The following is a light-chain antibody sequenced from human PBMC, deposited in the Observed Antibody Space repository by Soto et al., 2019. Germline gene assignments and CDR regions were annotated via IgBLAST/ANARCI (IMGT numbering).Light chain of an antibody. Sequence: EVVLTQSPATLSVSPGERASLSCRASQSVTTKLAWYQQKPGQAPRLLIYGASTRATGIPARFSGSGSDTEFTLTINSLQSEDFAIYYCQQYNNWPPYTFGQGTKLEIK. CDR3: QQYNNWPPYT. J-gene: IGKJ2*01. CDR1: QSVTTK. V-gene: IGKV3-15*01. CDR2: GAS.